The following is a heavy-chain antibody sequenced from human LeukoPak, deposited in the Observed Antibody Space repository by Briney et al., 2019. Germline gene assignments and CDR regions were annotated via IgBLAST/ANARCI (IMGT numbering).Heavy chain of an antibody. CDR2: ISGSGGST. CDR1: GFTFSSYA. D-gene: IGHD6-13*01. V-gene: IGHV3-23*01. J-gene: IGHJ3*02. CDR3: ARLGDLYIAAPGHAFDI. Sequence: GGSLRLSCAASGFTFSSYAMSWVRQAPGKGLEWVSAISGSGGSTYYADSVKGRFTISADKSISTAYLQWSSLKASDTAMYYCARLGDLYIAAPGHAFDIWGQGTMVTVSS.